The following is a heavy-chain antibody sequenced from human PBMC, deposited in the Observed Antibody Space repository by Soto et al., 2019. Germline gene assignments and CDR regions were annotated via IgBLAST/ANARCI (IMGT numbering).Heavy chain of an antibody. J-gene: IGHJ4*02. CDR2: ISSTTRTI. CDR3: ARSWVRFSDSLLYLDN. D-gene: IGHD5-12*01. V-gene: IGHV3-48*04. Sequence: GGSLRLSCAASGFTFRSYTMNWVRQAPGKGLEWISYISSTTRTIYYADSVKGRFTISRDTPKNSLYLQMNSLRVEDTAVYYCARSWVRFSDSLLYLDNWGQGTLVTVSS. CDR1: GFTFRSYT.